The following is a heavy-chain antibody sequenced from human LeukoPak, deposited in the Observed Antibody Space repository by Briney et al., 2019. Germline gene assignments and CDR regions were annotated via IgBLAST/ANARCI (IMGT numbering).Heavy chain of an antibody. CDR2: ISASGGST. D-gene: IGHD3-22*01. CDR1: GFTFTSFA. J-gene: IGHJ6*03. CDR3: ARVVYYDSSGYPEGGEKFAYYCYYMDV. Sequence: GGSLRLSCATSGFTFTSFAVSWVRQAPGKGLEWVSTISASGGSTFYADSVKGRFTISRDNSKNTLYLQMNSLTAEDTAVYYCARVVYYDSSGYPEGGEKFAYYCYYMDVWGKGTTVTVSS. V-gene: IGHV3-23*01.